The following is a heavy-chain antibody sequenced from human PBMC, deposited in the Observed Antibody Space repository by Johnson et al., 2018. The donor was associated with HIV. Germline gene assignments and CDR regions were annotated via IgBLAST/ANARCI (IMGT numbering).Heavy chain of an antibody. J-gene: IGHJ3*02. CDR1: GFTFSSYV. V-gene: IGHV3-30-3*01. CDR3: ARPGPTVTDDGFDI. CDR2: ISYDGSNK. Sequence: VQLVESGGGVVQPGRSLRLSCAASGFTFSSYVMHWVRQAPGKGLKWVAVISYDGSNKYYADSVKGRFTISRDNSKNTLYLQMNSLRNEDTAVYYCARPGPTVTDDGFDIWGQGTMVTVSS. D-gene: IGHD4-17*01.